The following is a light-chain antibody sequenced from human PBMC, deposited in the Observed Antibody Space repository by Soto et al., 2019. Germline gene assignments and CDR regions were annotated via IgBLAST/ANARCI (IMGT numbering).Light chain of an antibody. CDR2: AAS. CDR1: QSVTSRH. V-gene: IGKV3-20*01. Sequence: EIVLTQSPGTLSLSPGERVTLSCRASQSVTSRHLAWYQQKPGQAPRLLIFAASGRPPTIPSRFSGSGSGTDFTLTISRLEAEDFAVYFCQQYHTSPFTFGQGTGLEIK. CDR3: QQYHTSPFT. J-gene: IGKJ2*01.